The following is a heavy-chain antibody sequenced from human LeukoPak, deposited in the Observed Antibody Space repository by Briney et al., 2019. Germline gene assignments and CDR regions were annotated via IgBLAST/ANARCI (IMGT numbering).Heavy chain of an antibody. V-gene: IGHV3-7*01. J-gene: IGHJ4*02. CDR2: IKQDGTAK. CDR1: GFTFRSYW. CDR3: VRDPHYDSGGYYWAFDN. Sequence: GGSLRLSCEVSGFTFRSYWMSWVRQAPGKGLEWVANIKQDGTAKYYVGSVKGRFTISRDNAKNSLYLQMNSLRAEDTAVYYCVRDPHYDSGGYYWAFDNWGQGTLVTVSS. D-gene: IGHD3-22*01.